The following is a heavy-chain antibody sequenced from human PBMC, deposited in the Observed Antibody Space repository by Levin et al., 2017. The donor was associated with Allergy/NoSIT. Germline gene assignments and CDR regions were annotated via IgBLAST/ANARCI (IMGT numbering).Heavy chain of an antibody. CDR2: IWYDGSNK. J-gene: IGHJ4*02. D-gene: IGHD3-10*01. V-gene: IGHV3-33*01. CDR1: GFTFSSYG. CDR3: ARDITMVRGGFDY. Sequence: PGGSLRLSCAASGFTFSSYGMHWVRQAPGKGLEWVAVIWYDGSNKYYADSVKGRFTISRDNSKNTLYLQMNSLRAEDTAVYYCARDITMVRGGFDYWGQGTLVTVSS.